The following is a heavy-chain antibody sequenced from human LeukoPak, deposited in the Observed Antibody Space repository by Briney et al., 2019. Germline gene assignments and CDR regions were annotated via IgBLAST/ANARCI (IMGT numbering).Heavy chain of an antibody. D-gene: IGHD6-13*01. CDR2: IYYSGST. V-gene: IGHV4-59*08. Sequence: PSETLSLTCTVSGGSISSYYWSWIRQPPGKGLEWLGYIYYSGSTNYNPSLKSRVTISVDTPKNQFSLKLSSVTAADTAVYYCARQGIAAAGTGWFDPWGQGTLVTVSS. CDR3: ARQGIAAAGTGWFDP. CDR1: GGSISSYY. J-gene: IGHJ5*02.